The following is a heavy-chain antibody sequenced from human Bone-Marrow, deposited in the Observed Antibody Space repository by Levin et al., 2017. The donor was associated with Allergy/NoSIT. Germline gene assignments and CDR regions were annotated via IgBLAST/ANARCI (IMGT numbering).Heavy chain of an antibody. Sequence: SETLSLTCAVYGGSFSGYYWSWIRQPPGKGLEWIGEINHSGSTNYNPSLKSRVTISVDTSKNQFSLKLSSVTAADTAVYYCARYRVWRHIAAAGHYFDYWGQGTLVTVSS. J-gene: IGHJ4*02. D-gene: IGHD6-13*01. CDR3: ARYRVWRHIAAAGHYFDY. V-gene: IGHV4-34*01. CDR2: INHSGST. CDR1: GGSFSGYY.